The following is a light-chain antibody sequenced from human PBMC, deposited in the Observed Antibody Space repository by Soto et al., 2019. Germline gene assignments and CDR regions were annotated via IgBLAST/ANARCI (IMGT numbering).Light chain of an antibody. CDR2: EVS. Sequence: QSALTQPASVSGSPGQSITISCTGTSSDVGGYNYVSWYQQHPGKAPKLMIYEVSNRPSGVSNRFSGSKSGNTASLTISGFQAEDEADYYCSSYTSSSTYVLGTGTKLTVL. CDR3: SSYTSSSTYV. J-gene: IGLJ1*01. CDR1: SSDVGGYNY. V-gene: IGLV2-14*01.